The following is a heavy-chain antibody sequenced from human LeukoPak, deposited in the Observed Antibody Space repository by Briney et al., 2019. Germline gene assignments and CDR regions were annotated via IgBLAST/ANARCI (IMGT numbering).Heavy chain of an antibody. J-gene: IGHJ6*02. V-gene: IGHV6-1*01. Sequence: SQTLSLTCAISGDSVSSNSAAWNWIRQSPSRGLEWLGRTYYRSKWYNDYAVSVKSRITINPDTSKNQFSLQLNSVTPEDTAVYYCARDTGNCSSTSCYVIYYYGMDVWGQGTTVTVSS. CDR2: TYYRSKWYN. CDR1: GDSVSSNSAA. D-gene: IGHD2-2*01. CDR3: ARDTGNCSSTSCYVIYYYGMDV.